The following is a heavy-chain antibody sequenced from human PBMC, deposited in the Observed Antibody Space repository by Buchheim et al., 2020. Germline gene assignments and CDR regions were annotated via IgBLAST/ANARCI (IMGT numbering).Heavy chain of an antibody. CDR1: GFTFSSYG. J-gene: IGHJ4*02. CDR3: ARDGGSSSDGSCYWGDY. Sequence: QVQLVESGGGVVQPGRSLRLSCAASGFTFSSYGMHWVRQAPGKGLEWVAVISYDGSDEYYADSVKGRFTISRDNSKSTVFVQMNGLRAEDTAVYYCARDGGSSSDGSCYWGDYWGQGAL. CDR2: ISYDGSDE. V-gene: IGHV3-30*03. D-gene: IGHD2-15*01.